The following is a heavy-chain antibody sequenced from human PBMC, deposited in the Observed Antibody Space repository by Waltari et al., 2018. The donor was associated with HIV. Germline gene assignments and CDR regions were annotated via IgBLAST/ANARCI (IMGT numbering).Heavy chain of an antibody. CDR1: GYTFTSYY. CDR2: INPSGGST. J-gene: IGHJ4*02. V-gene: IGHV1-46*01. D-gene: IGHD3-16*02. Sequence: QVQLVQSGAEVKKPGASVKVSCKASGYTFTSYYMHWVRQAPGQGLEWMGIINPSGGSTSYAQKFQGRVTMTRDTSTSTVYMVLSSLRSEDTAVYYCARGLRLGELSLYVAYWGQGTLVTVSS. CDR3: ARGLRLGELSLYVAY.